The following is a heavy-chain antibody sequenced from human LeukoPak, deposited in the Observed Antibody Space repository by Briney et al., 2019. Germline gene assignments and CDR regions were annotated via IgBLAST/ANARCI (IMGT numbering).Heavy chain of an antibody. CDR2: IKSKTDGGTT. D-gene: IGHD4-23*01. CDR3: TTERKHVVTYDY. Sequence: PGGSLRLSCAASGFTFSNAWMSWVRQAPGKGLEWVGRIKSKTDGGTTDYAAPVKGRFTISRDDSKNTLYLQMNSLKTEDTAVYYCTTERKHVVTYDYWGQGTLVTVSS. CDR1: GFTFSNAW. V-gene: IGHV3-15*01. J-gene: IGHJ4*02.